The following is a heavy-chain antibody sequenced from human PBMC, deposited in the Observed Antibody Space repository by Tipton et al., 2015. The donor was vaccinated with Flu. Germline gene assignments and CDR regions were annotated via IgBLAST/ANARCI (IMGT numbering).Heavy chain of an antibody. J-gene: IGHJ4*02. CDR3: ARDPGDS. Sequence: SLRLSCATSGFTFSHYWMNWVRQAPGKGLEWVASLKPDGREKFYVDSVKGRFTISRDNAKNSLSLQMNSLRAEDTAVYYCARDPGDSWGQGTLVTVSS. CDR2: LKPDGREK. V-gene: IGHV3-7*01. CDR1: GFTFSHYW.